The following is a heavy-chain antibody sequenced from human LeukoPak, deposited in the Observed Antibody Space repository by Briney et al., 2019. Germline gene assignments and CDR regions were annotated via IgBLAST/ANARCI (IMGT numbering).Heavy chain of an antibody. CDR1: GGSFSGYY. CDR2: INHSGST. Sequence: SETLSLTCAVYGGSFSGYYWSWIRQPPGKGLEWIGEINHSGSTNYNPSLKSRVTISVDTSKNQFSLKLSSVTAADTAVYYCARSAMVTGDFDYWGQGTLVTVSS. V-gene: IGHV4-34*01. J-gene: IGHJ4*02. CDR3: ARSAMVTGDFDY. D-gene: IGHD5-18*01.